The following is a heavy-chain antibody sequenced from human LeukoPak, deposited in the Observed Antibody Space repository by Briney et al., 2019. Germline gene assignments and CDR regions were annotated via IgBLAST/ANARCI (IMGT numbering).Heavy chain of an antibody. CDR1: GYSFTSYW. D-gene: IGHD3-22*01. V-gene: IGHV5-10-1*01. J-gene: IGHJ3*02. Sequence: GESLKISCKGSGYSFTSYWISWVRQMPGKGLEWMGRIDPSDSYTNYSPSFQGHVTISADKSISTAYLQWSSLKASDTAMYYCASSNYYDSSGYHNDAFDIWGQGTMVTVSS. CDR2: IDPSDSYT. CDR3: ASSNYYDSSGYHNDAFDI.